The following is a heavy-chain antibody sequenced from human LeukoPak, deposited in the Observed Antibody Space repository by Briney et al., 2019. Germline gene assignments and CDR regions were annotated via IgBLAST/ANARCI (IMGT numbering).Heavy chain of an antibody. CDR3: ARHGLPRTPYNWFDP. CDR1: GGSISSSSYY. V-gene: IGHV4-39*01. J-gene: IGHJ5*02. CDR2: IYYSGST. D-gene: IGHD2-15*01. Sequence: SETLSLTCTVSGGSISSSSYYWGWIRQPPGKGLEWIGSIYYSGSTYYNPSLKSRVTISVDTSKNQFSLKLSSVTTADTAVYYCARHGLPRTPYNWFDPWGQGTLVTVSS.